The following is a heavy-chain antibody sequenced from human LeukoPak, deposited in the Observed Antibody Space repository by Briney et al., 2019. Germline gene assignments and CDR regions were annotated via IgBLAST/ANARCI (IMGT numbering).Heavy chain of an antibody. CDR3: ARFTMVRPPAYCFDY. D-gene: IGHD3-10*01. CDR1: GGSISSGGYY. Sequence: SETLSLTCTVSGGSISSGGYYWSWIRQPPGKGLGWIGYIYHSGSSYYNPSLKSRVTISVDRSKNQFSLKLSSVTAADTAVYYCARFTMVRPPAYCFDYWGQGTLVTVSS. CDR2: IYHSGSS. V-gene: IGHV4-30-2*01. J-gene: IGHJ4*02.